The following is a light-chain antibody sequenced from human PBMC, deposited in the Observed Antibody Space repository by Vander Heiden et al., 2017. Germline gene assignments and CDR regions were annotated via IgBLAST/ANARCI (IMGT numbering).Light chain of an antibody. CDR3: QSYDSSLSAWV. CDR2: GKS. V-gene: IGLV1-40*01. CDR1: RSNIGAGFD. Sequence: QSVLTPPPSVSGAPGPRVTISCTGSRSNIGAGFDVHWYQQLPGAAPKLLIYGKSNRPSGVPDRFSDSKSDTSASLAITGLQAEDEADYYCQSYDSSLSAWVFGGGTKLTV. J-gene: IGLJ3*02.